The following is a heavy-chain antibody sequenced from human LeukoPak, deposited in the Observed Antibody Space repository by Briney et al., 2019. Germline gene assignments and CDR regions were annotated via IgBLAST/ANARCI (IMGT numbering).Heavy chain of an antibody. CDR2: IYSSGST. Sequence: PSQTLSLTCTVSGGSISSGSYYWSWIRQPAGKGLEWIGRIYSSGSTNYNPSLKSRVTISVDTSKNQFSLKLSSVTAADTAVYYCARRLGESLDYWGQGTLVTVSS. CDR3: ARRLGESLDY. V-gene: IGHV4-61*02. D-gene: IGHD3-16*01. J-gene: IGHJ4*02. CDR1: GGSISSGSYY.